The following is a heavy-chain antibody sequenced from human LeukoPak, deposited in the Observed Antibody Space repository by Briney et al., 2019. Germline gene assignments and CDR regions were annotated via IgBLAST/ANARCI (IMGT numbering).Heavy chain of an antibody. CDR3: ARCSNSFDSSGYYCCPLDY. D-gene: IGHD3-22*01. CDR1: GFSFSSYE. Sequence: GGSLRLPCAASGFSFSSYEMTWVRQAPGKGLEWVSSIRSSPYTLYHADSVKGRFTTSRDNAKNSLYLQMDSLRVEDTAVYFCARCSNSFDSSGYYCCPLDYWGQGTLVTVSS. CDR2: IRSSPYTL. V-gene: IGHV3-48*03. J-gene: IGHJ4*02.